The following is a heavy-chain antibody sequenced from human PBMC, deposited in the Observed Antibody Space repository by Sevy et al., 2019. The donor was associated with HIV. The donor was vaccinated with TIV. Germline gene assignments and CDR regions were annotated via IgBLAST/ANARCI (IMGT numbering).Heavy chain of an antibody. D-gene: IGHD2-8*01. J-gene: IGHJ4*02. Sequence: GGSLRLSCEASGFTFSKYSMSWVRQAPGKGLEWVSTFSFGCGRINYADSVKGQVTISRDDSKNTLYLQMNSLRAEDTAVYYCARERATKPHDYWGQGTLVTVSS. CDR1: GFTFSKYS. CDR2: FSFGCGRI. CDR3: ARERATKPHDY. V-gene: IGHV3-23*01.